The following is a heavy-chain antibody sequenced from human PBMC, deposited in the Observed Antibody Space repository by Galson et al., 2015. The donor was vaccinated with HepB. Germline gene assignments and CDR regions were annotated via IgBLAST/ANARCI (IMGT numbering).Heavy chain of an antibody. V-gene: IGHV3-23*01. CDR2: ISGSGGST. CDR3: AKGNSGSYGWFDP. J-gene: IGHJ5*02. CDR1: GFTFRSYA. Sequence: SLRLSCAASGFTFRSYAMSWVRQAPGKGLEWVSAISGSGGSTYYADSVKGRFTISRDNSKNTLYLQMNSLRTEDTAVYYCAKGNSGSYGWFDPWGQGTLVTVSS. D-gene: IGHD1-26*01.